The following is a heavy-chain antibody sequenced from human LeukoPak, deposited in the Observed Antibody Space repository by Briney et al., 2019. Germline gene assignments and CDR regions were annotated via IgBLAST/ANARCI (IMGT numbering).Heavy chain of an antibody. CDR1: GYTLTNYG. D-gene: IGHD6-19*01. J-gene: IGHJ4*02. V-gene: IGHV1-18*04. Sequence: ASVKVSCKASGYTLTNYGISWVRQAPGQGLEWVGWISAYNGNTNYAQKLQGRVTMTTDTSTSTAYMQLRSLRSDDTAVYYCARDPYSSGWYYSRSPLFDSWGQGTLVTVSS. CDR3: ARDPYSSGWYYSRSPLFDS. CDR2: ISAYNGNT.